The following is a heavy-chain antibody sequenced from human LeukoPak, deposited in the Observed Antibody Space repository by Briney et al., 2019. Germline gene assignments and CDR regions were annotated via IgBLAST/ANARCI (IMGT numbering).Heavy chain of an antibody. V-gene: IGHV4-31*03. CDR3: AREASRLRYYYDSSGYYDY. J-gene: IGHJ4*02. D-gene: IGHD3-22*01. Sequence: SETLSLTCTVSGGSISSGGYYWSWIRQHPGKGLEWIGYICYSGSTYYNPSLKSRVTISVDASKNQFSLKLSSVTAADTAVYYCAREASRLRYYYDSSGYYDYWGQGTLVTVSS. CDR1: GGSISSGGYY. CDR2: ICYSGST.